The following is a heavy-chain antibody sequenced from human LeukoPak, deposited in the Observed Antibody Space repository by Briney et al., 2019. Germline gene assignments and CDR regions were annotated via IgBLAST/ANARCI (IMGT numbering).Heavy chain of an antibody. CDR3: ATNREGYSSGYTLDY. CDR1: GGSISSGGYY. J-gene: IGHJ4*02. D-gene: IGHD3-22*01. CDR2: IYYSGST. V-gene: IGHV4-31*03. Sequence: SETLSLTCTVSGGSISSGGYYWSWIHQHPGKGLEWIGYIYYSGSTYYNPSLKSRVTISVDTSKNQFSLKLSSVTAADTAVYYCATNREGYSSGYTLDYWGQGTLVTVSS.